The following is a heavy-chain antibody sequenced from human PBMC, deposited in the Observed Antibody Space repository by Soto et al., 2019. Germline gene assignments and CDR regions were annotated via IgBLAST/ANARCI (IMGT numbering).Heavy chain of an antibody. D-gene: IGHD2-2*01. CDR3: AREFCSDTGCYYIDL. Sequence: GGSLRLSCAASGFTFSGFEMNWVRQAPGKGLEWISYITSSGGTTYYSDSVKGRFTISRDNAKNSLYLQMNSLRADDTAVYYCAREFCSDTGCYYIDLWGLGTLVTVSS. CDR2: ITSSGGTT. V-gene: IGHV3-48*03. J-gene: IGHJ4*02. CDR1: GFTFSGFE.